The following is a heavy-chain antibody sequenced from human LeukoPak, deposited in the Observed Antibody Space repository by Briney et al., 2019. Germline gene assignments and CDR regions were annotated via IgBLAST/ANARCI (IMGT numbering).Heavy chain of an antibody. D-gene: IGHD5-18*01. J-gene: IGHJ5*02. CDR2: IYYSGST. CDR1: GGSISSYY. Sequence: ASETLSLTCTVSGGSISSYYWSWIRQPPGKGLEWIGYIYYSGSTNYNPSLKSRVTISVDTSKNQFSLKLSSVTAADTAVYYCARTRGYSYGHNWFDPWGQGTLVTVSS. V-gene: IGHV4-59*01. CDR3: ARTRGYSYGHNWFDP.